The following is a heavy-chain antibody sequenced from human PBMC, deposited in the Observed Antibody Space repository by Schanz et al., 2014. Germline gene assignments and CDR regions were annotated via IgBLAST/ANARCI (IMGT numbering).Heavy chain of an antibody. Sequence: EVQLVESGGGLIQPGGSLRLSCAVSGFSVSTNYMSWVRQAPGKGLEWVSSIYITSGSTNYGDSVKGRFIISRDSSKNTLFLQMNSLRAEDTAVYFCARDEGRDGYNLAIDAWGQGTLVSVSS. CDR3: ARDEGRDGYNLAIDA. V-gene: IGHV3-53*01. CDR1: GFSVSTNY. J-gene: IGHJ4*03. D-gene: IGHD5-12*01. CDR2: IYITSGST.